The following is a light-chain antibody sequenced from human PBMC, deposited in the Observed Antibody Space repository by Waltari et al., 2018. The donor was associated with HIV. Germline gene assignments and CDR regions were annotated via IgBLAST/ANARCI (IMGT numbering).Light chain of an antibody. CDR1: SSDIGTYNH. CDR2: EDN. CDR3: CSYTTSNTLV. Sequence: QSALTQPAPMSGSPGQSFTISCTGTSSDIGTYNHVSWYQQHPGQVPKLIISEDNKRSHKSYSRFSGSKSGDTAFLTISGHQDEDEADYYCCSYTTSNTLVFGGGTKLTVL. V-gene: IGLV2-14*01. J-gene: IGLJ2*01.